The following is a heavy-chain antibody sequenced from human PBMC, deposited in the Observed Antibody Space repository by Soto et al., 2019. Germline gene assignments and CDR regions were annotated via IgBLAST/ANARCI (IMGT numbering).Heavy chain of an antibody. Sequence: QIQLVQSGGDVKTPGASVKVSCTTSRYTFTSHGIAWVRQAPGQGLEWMGWISTFNGKTDYAQKFQGRVTMTADTIPCTVHLELRSLRSDDPGVYYCARLLTEGATFREDAFDLWGPGTQVTVSS. J-gene: IGHJ3*01. CDR1: RYTFTSHG. D-gene: IGHD1-26*01. CDR3: ARLLTEGATFREDAFDL. CDR2: ISTFNGKT. V-gene: IGHV1-18*01.